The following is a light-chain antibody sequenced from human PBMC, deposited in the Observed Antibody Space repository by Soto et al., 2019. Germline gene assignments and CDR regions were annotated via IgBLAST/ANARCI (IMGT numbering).Light chain of an antibody. CDR3: SSYASSSTI. Sequence: QSALTQPASVSGSPGQSITISCTGTSSDIGGYNYVAWYQQHPGKAPKLIIYEVSNRPSGVSNRFSGSKSGNTASLTISGLQAEDEADYYCSSYASSSTIFAGGTKLTV. CDR1: SSDIGGYNY. V-gene: IGLV2-14*01. J-gene: IGLJ2*01. CDR2: EVS.